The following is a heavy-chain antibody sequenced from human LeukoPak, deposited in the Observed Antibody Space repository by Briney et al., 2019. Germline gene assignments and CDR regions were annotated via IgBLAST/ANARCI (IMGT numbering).Heavy chain of an antibody. V-gene: IGHV4-59*01. Sequence: PSETLSLTCTVSGGSISSYYWSWIRQPPGKGLEWIGYIYYSGSTNYNPSLKSRVTISVDTSKNQFSLKLSSVTAADTAVYYCAREVSLWFGELSERYYYYHMDVWGKGTTVTISS. CDR1: GGSISSYY. D-gene: IGHD3-10*01. CDR3: AREVSLWFGELSERYYYYHMDV. J-gene: IGHJ6*03. CDR2: IYYSGST.